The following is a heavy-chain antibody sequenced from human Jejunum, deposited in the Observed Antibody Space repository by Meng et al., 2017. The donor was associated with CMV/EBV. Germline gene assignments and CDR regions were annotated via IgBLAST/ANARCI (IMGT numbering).Heavy chain of an antibody. CDR3: ARDEGGWLTAPDY. CDR2: IIPILGIA. D-gene: IGHD5-24*01. CDR1: GGTFSSYT. J-gene: IGHJ4*02. V-gene: IGHV1-69*08. Sequence: VQRGELGVGVKKPGSQVKVPCHASGGTFSSYTISWVRQAPGQGLEWMGRIIPILGIANYAQKFQGRVTITADKSTSTAYMELSSLRSEDTAVYYCARDEGGWLTAPDYWGQGTLVTVSS.